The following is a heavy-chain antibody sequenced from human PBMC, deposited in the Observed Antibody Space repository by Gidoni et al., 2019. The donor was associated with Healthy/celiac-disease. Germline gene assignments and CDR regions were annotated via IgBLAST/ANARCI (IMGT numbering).Heavy chain of an antibody. D-gene: IGHD2-21*02. CDR2: ISSSSSTL. J-gene: IGHJ4*02. CDR1: GFTFSRYS. Sequence: EVQLVESGGGLVQPGGSLILSCAASGFTFSRYSMNWVRQAPGKGLEWVSYISSSSSTLYYADSVKGRFTISRDNAKNSLYLQMNSLRDEDTAVYYCARIAYCGGDCYTCDYWGQGTLVTVSS. CDR3: ARIAYCGGDCYTCDY. V-gene: IGHV3-48*02.